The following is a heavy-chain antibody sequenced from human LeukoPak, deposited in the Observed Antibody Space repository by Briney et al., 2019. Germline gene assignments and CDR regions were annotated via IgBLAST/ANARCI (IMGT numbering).Heavy chain of an antibody. V-gene: IGHV4-61*02. D-gene: IGHD3-10*01. J-gene: IGHJ4*02. CDR1: GGSISSGSYY. CDR3: ARVRWFGEYFFDY. Sequence: PSETLSLTCTVSGGSISSGSYYWSWIRQPAGKGLEWIGRIYTSGSTNYNPSLKSRVTISVDTSKNQFSLKLSSVTAADTAVYYCARVRWFGEYFFDYWGQGTLVTVSS. CDR2: IYTSGST.